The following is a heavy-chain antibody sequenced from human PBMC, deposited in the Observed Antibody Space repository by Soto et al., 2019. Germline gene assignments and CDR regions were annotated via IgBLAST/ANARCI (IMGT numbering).Heavy chain of an antibody. V-gene: IGHV3-11*04. D-gene: IGHD3-22*01. CDR3: ERERHHYNRSGFSPLAY. Sequence: GGSLRLSCAASGFTFSDYYMSWIRQAPGKGLEWVSYISSSGTTIYYADSVKGRFTISRDNAKNTLYLQMNSLRAEDTAVYYIERERHHYNRSGFSPLAYWGQGTLVTVSS. J-gene: IGHJ4*02. CDR2: ISSSGTTI. CDR1: GFTFSDYY.